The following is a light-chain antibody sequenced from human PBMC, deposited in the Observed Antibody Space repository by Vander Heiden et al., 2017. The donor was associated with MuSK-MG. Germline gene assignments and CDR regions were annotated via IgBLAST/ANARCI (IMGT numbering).Light chain of an antibody. CDR1: QSISSY. CDR3: QQSDRTPQT. CDR2: AAS. J-gene: IGKJ1*01. Sequence: DIQMTQSPSSLSASVGDRVTITCRASQSISSYLNWYQQKPGKAPKLLIYAASSLQSGVPSRFSGSGSGTDFTLTISSLQPEDFATYYCQQSDRTPQTFGQGTKVEIK. V-gene: IGKV1-39*01.